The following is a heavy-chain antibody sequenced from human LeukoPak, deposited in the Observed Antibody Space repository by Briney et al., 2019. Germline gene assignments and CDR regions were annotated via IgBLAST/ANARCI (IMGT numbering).Heavy chain of an antibody. V-gene: IGHV4-4*02. Sequence: SETLSLTCDVSGGSIMTTNWWSWVRQPPNKGLEWIGEVHLSGATNYNPSLESRVTMSIDTSKNHLSLELTSVTAADTAMYHCTRESGAFSPFGFWGQGTLVTVSS. CDR3: TRESGAFSPFGF. CDR1: GGSIMTTNW. CDR2: VHLSGAT. J-gene: IGHJ4*02. D-gene: IGHD1-26*01.